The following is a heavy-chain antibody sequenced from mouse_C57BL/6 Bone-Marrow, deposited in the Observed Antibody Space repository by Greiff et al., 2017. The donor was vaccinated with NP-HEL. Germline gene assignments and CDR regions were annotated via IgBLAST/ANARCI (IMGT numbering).Heavy chain of an antibody. CDR3: TRPYDGPLWYFDV. Sequence: QVQLQQSGAELVRPGASVTLSCKASGYTFTDYEMHWVKQTPVHGLEWIGAIDPETGGTAYNQKFKGMAILTADKSSSTAYMLLSRLTSGDAAVDYCTRPYDGPLWYFDVGGTGTTVTVSA. J-gene: IGHJ1*03. CDR2: IDPETGGT. V-gene: IGHV1-15*01. D-gene: IGHD2-10*01. CDR1: GYTFTDYE.